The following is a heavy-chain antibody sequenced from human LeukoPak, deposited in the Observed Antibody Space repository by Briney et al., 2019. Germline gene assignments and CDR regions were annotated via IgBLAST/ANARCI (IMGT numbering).Heavy chain of an antibody. V-gene: IGHV4-34*01. D-gene: IGHD2-2*01. CDR2: INHSGST. Sequence: SETLSLTCAVYGGSFSGYYWSWIRQPPGKGLEWIGEINHSGSTNYNPSLKSRVTISVDTSKNQFSLKLSSVTAADTAAYYCARRGYCSSTSCYRPFDYWGQGTLVTVSS. CDR3: ARRGYCSSTSCYRPFDY. CDR1: GGSFSGYY. J-gene: IGHJ4*02.